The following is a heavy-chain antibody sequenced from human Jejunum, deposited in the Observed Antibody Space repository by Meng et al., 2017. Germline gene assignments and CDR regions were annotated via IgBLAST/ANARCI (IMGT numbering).Heavy chain of an antibody. D-gene: IGHD2/OR15-2a*01. J-gene: IGHJ4*02. Sequence: VQLVESGGGVVQPGGSLRLSCAASGFIFRKYGMHWVRQAPGKGLEWVAVIWYDGSKKYYADSVKGRFTISRDYSKNTVFLQMNTLRAEDTAVYYCARDNDGNSQFSQFDYWGQGTLVTVSS. V-gene: IGHV3-33*01. CDR2: IWYDGSKK. CDR3: ARDNDGNSQFSQFDY. CDR1: GFIFRKYG.